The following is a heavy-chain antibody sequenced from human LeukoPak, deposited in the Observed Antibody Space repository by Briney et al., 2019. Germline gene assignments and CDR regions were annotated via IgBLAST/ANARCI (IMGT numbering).Heavy chain of an antibody. J-gene: IGHJ4*02. CDR3: ARGKQLVPDY. CDR2: ISFDGSYE. V-gene: IGHV3-30*04. D-gene: IGHD6-6*01. Sequence: GGSLRLSCAASGFTFSPYAVHWVRQAPGKGLEWVALISFDGSYEYYADSAKGRFTISRDNSKNTLYLLMSSLRPDDTGIYYCARGKQLVPDYWGQGTVVTVSS. CDR1: GFTFSPYA.